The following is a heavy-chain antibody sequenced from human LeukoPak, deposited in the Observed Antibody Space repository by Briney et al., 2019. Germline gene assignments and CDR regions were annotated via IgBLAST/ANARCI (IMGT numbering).Heavy chain of an antibody. CDR2: ISAYNGNT. V-gene: IGHV1-18*01. CDR3: ARVGIYIVATIGYFDY. Sequence: GASVKVSCKASGYTFTNYGISWVRQAPGQGLEWMGWISAYNGNTNYAQKLQGRVTMTTDTSTSTAYMELRSLRSDDTAVYYCARVGIYIVATIGYFDYWGQGTLVTVSS. J-gene: IGHJ4*02. D-gene: IGHD5-12*01. CDR1: GYTFTNYG.